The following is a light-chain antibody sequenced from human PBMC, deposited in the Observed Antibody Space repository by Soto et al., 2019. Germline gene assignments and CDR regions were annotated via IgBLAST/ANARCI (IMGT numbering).Light chain of an antibody. V-gene: IGKV3-20*01. CDR2: ATS. CDR1: QSVSSSY. Sequence: EIVLTQSPGTLSLSPGERATLSCRASQSVSSSYLAWYQKKLGQAPRLLIYATSSRATGVPARFSGSGSGTDFTLNISRLEPEELAVYFCEQYGSSRWTFGQGTKVDIK. J-gene: IGKJ1*01. CDR3: EQYGSSRWT.